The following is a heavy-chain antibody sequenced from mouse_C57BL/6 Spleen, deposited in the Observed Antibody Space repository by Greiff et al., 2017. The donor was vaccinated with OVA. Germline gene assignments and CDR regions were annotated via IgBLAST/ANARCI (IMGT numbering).Heavy chain of an antibody. D-gene: IGHD3-2*02. Sequence: QVQLKQSGPELVKPGASVKISCKASGYAFSSSWMNWVKQRPGKGLEWIGRIYPGDGDTNYNGKFKGKATLTADKSSSTAYMQLSSLTSEDSAVYFCARRDSSGSDYWGQGTTLTVSS. CDR3: ARRDSSGSDY. J-gene: IGHJ2*01. CDR2: IYPGDGDT. CDR1: GYAFSSSW. V-gene: IGHV1-82*01.